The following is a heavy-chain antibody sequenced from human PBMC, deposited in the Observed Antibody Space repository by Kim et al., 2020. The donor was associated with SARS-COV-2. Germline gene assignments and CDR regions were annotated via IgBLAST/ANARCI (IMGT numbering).Heavy chain of an antibody. J-gene: IGHJ5*02. CDR3: ASPTASSSSWYAWFDP. V-gene: IGHV3-23*01. Sequence: GGSLRLSCAASRFTFSSYAMSWVRQAPGKGLEWVSAISGSGGSTYYADSVKGRFTISRDNSKNTLYLQMNSLRAEDTAVYYCASPTASSSSWYAWFDPWGQGTLVTVSS. CDR2: ISGSGGST. CDR1: RFTFSSYA. D-gene: IGHD6-13*01.